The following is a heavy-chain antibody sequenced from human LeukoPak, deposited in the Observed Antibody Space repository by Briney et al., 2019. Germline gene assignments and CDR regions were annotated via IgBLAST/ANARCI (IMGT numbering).Heavy chain of an antibody. CDR1: GCTFTSYD. CDR3: ARGAPGSYCSGGSCPYFDY. V-gene: IGHV1-8*01. CDR2: VNPNSGHT. D-gene: IGHD2-15*01. Sequence: ASVKVSCKASGCTFTSYDINWARQATGQGLEWMGWVNPNSGHTGYAQKFQGRVTMTRNTSITTAYMELSSLTSEDTAVYYCARGAPGSYCSGGSCPYFDYWGQGTLVSVSS. J-gene: IGHJ4*02.